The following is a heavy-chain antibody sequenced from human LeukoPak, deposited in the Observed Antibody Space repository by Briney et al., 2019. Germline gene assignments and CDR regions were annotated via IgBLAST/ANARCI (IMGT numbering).Heavy chain of an antibody. D-gene: IGHD3-10*01. Sequence: GGSLRLSCAASGFTFSSYAMHWVRQAPGKGLEWVAVISYDGSNKYYADSVKGRFTISRENSKNTLYLQMNSLRAEDTAVYYCARVGGVGELLYWSDPWGQGTLVTVSS. CDR3: ARVGGVGELLYWSDP. J-gene: IGHJ5*02. V-gene: IGHV3-30*04. CDR1: GFTFSSYA. CDR2: ISYDGSNK.